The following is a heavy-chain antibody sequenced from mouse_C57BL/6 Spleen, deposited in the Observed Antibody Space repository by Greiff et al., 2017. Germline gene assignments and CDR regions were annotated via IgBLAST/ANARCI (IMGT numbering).Heavy chain of an antibody. D-gene: IGHD3-1*01. J-gene: IGHJ4*01. CDR2: ISDGGSYT. CDR3: ARDREGVYAMDY. CDR1: GFTFSSYA. V-gene: IGHV5-4*01. Sequence: EVMLVESGGGLVKPGGSLKLSCAASGFTFSSYAMSWVRQTPEKRLAWVATISDGGSYTYYPDNVKGRFTISRDNAKNNLYLQMSHLKSEDTAMYYCARDREGVYAMDYWGQGTSVTVSS.